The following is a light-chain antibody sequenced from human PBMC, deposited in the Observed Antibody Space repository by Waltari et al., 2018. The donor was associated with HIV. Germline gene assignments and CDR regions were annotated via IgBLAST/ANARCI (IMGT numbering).Light chain of an antibody. CDR1: SSDVGSSNL. CDR2: EVS. V-gene: IGLV2-23*02. J-gene: IGLJ1*01. CDR3: CSYAGSSTYV. Sequence: QSALTQPASVSGSPGQSITISCTGTSSDVGSSNLVSWYQQHPGQAPKLMIYEVSKRPSGVSNRFSGSKSGNTASLTISGLQAEDEADYYCCSYAGSSTYVFGTGTKVTVL.